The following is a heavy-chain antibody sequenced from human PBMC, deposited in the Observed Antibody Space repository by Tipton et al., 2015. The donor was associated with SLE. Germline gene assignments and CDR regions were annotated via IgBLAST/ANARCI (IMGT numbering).Heavy chain of an antibody. CDR2: IKQDGSEK. CDR3: ARERAYCSGASCSSSYFDY. D-gene: IGHD2-15*01. V-gene: IGHV3-7*01. J-gene: IGHJ4*02. CDR1: GFAFVSFS. Sequence: SLRLSCSASGFAFVSFSMTWVRQAPGKGLEWVANIKQDGSEKYYMDSVEGRFTVSRDNAKNSFYMQLSSLRREDTAVYYCARERAYCSGASCSSSYFDYWGRGTQVTVSS.